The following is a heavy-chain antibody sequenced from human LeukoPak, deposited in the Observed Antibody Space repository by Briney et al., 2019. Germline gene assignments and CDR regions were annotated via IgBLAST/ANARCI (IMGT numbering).Heavy chain of an antibody. Sequence: GGSLRLSCAASGFTFSDYYMSWIRQAPGKGLEWVSYISSSGSTIYYADPVKGRFTISRDNAKNSLYLQMNSLRAEDTAVYYCAREMATIGGDAFDIWGQGTMVTVSS. CDR1: GFTFSDYY. J-gene: IGHJ3*02. CDR3: AREMATIGGDAFDI. D-gene: IGHD5-24*01. V-gene: IGHV3-11*01. CDR2: ISSSGSTI.